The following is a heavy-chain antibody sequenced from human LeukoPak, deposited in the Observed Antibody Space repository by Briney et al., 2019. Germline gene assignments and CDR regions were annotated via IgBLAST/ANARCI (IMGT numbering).Heavy chain of an antibody. V-gene: IGHV3-23*01. Sequence: GGSLRLSCAASGFTFSSYAMSWVRQAPGKGLKWVSAISGGNTYYADSVKGRFTISRDNSKNTLYLQVNSLRAEDTAVYYCAKGGSSAYYYARGFDYWGQGTLVTVSS. CDR3: AKGGSSAYYYARGFDY. CDR2: ISGGNT. J-gene: IGHJ4*02. D-gene: IGHD3-22*01. CDR1: GFTFSSYA.